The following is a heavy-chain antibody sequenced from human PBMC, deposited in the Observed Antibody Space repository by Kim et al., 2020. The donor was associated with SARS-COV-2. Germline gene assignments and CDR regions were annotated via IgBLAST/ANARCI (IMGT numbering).Heavy chain of an antibody. D-gene: IGHD6-13*01. V-gene: IGHV3-33*05. CDR1: GFTFSSYG. Sequence: GGSLRLSCAAFGFTFSSYGMHWVRQAPGKGLEWVAVISYDGSNKYYADSVKGRFTISRDNSKNTLYLQMNSLRAEDTAVYYCARDLVAAAGFDYWGQGTLVTVSS. CDR2: ISYDGSNK. J-gene: IGHJ4*02. CDR3: ARDLVAAAGFDY.